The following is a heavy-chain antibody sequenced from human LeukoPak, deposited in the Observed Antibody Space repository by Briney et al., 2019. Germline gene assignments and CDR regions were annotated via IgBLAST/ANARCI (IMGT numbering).Heavy chain of an antibody. V-gene: IGHV5-51*01. J-gene: IGHJ5*02. CDR3: ARRLYRGIAVAGEESWFDP. Sequence: GESLKISCKGSEYSFTSYWIGWVRQMPGKGLEWMGIIYPGDSDTRYSPSFQGQVTISADKSISTAYLQWSSLKASDTAMYYCARRLYRGIAVAGEESWFDPWGQGTLVIVSS. D-gene: IGHD6-19*01. CDR2: IYPGDSDT. CDR1: EYSFTSYW.